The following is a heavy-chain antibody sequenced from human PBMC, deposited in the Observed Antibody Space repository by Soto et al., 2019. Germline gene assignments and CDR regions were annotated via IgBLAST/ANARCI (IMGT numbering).Heavy chain of an antibody. D-gene: IGHD1-1*01. CDR2: IWYDGSNK. V-gene: IGHV3-33*01. Sequence: GGSLRLSCASSGFTFSSYGMHWVRHAPGKGLEWVAVIWYDGSNKYYADSVKGRFTISRDNSKNTLYLQMNSLRAEDTAVYYCARDRQLDYYFDYWGQGTLVTVSS. J-gene: IGHJ4*02. CDR1: GFTFSSYG. CDR3: ARDRQLDYYFDY.